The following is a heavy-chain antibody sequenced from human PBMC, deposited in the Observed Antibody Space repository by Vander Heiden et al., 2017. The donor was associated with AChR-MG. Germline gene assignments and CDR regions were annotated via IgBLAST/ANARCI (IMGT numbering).Heavy chain of an antibody. CDR3: ARVLMLVGDVGAFDV. V-gene: IGHV4-59*01. J-gene: IGHJ3*01. CDR1: GGSMNSYY. D-gene: IGHD3-16*01. CDR2: IYYSGSS. Sequence: QVQLQESGPGLVTPSETLSLTCSVSGGSMNSYYWSWIRLAPGKGLEWIGYIYYSGSSRYNPSLKSRATISVDTSKKEFSLNLRSMTAADTAVYYCARVLMLVGDVGAFDVWGQGTMVTVSS.